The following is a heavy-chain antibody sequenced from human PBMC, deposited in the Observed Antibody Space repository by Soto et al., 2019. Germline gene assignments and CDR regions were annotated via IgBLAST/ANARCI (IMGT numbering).Heavy chain of an antibody. V-gene: IGHV4-59*08. CDR1: GGYISSHY. D-gene: IGHD6-13*01. CDR3: ARQVRQQLVASYYFDY. CDR2: IYYSGST. Sequence: SQTLSLTCTVSGGYISSHYWSWIRQHPGKGLEWIGYIYYSGSTNYNPSLKSRVTISVDTSKNQFSLKLSSVTAADTAVYYCARQVRQQLVASYYFDYWGQGTPDPVSS. J-gene: IGHJ4*02.